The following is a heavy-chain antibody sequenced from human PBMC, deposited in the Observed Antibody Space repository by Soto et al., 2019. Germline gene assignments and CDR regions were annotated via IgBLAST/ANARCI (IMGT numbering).Heavy chain of an antibody. CDR1: GGTFSSYT. V-gene: IGHV1-69*02. Sequence: QVQLVQSGAEVKKPGSSVKVSCKASGGTFSSYTISWVRQAPGQGLEWMGRIIPILGIANYAQKFQGRVTITADKSTSTAYMGLSSLRSEDTAVYYCASSTDCTNGVCYAVSAFDIWGQGTMVTVSS. CDR2: IIPILGIA. D-gene: IGHD2-8*01. J-gene: IGHJ3*02. CDR3: ASSTDCTNGVCYAVSAFDI.